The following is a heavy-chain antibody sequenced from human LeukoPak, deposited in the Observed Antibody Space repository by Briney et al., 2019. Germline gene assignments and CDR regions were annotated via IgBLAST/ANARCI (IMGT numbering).Heavy chain of an antibody. J-gene: IGHJ3*01. CDR1: GFNFSDYS. CDR3: ARDQGLVNDAFDV. D-gene: IGHD3-16*01. Sequence: GGSLRLSCAASGFNFSDYSMNWVRQSPGKGLEWVSYITISSTTIYYADSVKGRFTISRDNARNSLHLETNSLRDEDTAIYYCARDQGLVNDAFDVWGQGTLVTVSS. CDR2: ITISSTTI. V-gene: IGHV3-48*02.